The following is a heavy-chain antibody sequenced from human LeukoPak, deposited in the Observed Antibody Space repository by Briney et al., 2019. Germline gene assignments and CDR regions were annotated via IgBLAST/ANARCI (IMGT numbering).Heavy chain of an antibody. Sequence: SETLSLTCSVSGGSIRSTTYYWGWIRQPPGKGLEWIGRIYTSGSTNYNPSLKSRVTMSVDTSKNQFSLKLSSVTAADTAVYYCARVISYYDILTGYLNWFDPWGQGTLVTVSS. V-gene: IGHV4-61*05. CDR2: IYTSGST. D-gene: IGHD3-9*01. CDR3: ARVISYYDILTGYLNWFDP. J-gene: IGHJ5*02. CDR1: GGSIRSTTYY.